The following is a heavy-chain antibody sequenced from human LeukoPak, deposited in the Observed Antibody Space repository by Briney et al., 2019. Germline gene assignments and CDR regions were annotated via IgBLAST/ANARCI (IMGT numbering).Heavy chain of an antibody. J-gene: IGHJ4*02. Sequence: ASVKVSCKASGYTFTGYYMHWVRQAPGQGLEWMGRINPNSGGTNYAQKFQGRVTMTRDTSISTAYMELSRLRSDDTAVYYCASGDILTGYYSGYYFDYWSQGTLVTVSS. D-gene: IGHD3-9*01. CDR1: GYTFTGYY. CDR2: INPNSGGT. V-gene: IGHV1-2*06. CDR3: ASGDILTGYYSGYYFDY.